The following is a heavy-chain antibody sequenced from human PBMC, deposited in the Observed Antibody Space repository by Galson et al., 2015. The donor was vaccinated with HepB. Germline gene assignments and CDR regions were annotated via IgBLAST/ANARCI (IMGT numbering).Heavy chain of an antibody. D-gene: IGHD5-18*01. Sequence: SLRLSCAASGFTFSSYSMNWVRQAPGKGLEWVSYISSSSTIYYADSVKGRFTISRDNAKNSLYLQMNSLRAEDTAVYYCARGGGYSYGYLSDYWGQGTLVTVSS. J-gene: IGHJ4*02. CDR1: GFTFSSYS. CDR2: ISSSSTI. V-gene: IGHV3-48*01. CDR3: ARGGGYSYGYLSDY.